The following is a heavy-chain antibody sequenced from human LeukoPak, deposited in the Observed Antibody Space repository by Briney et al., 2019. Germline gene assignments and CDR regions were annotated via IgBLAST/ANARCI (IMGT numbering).Heavy chain of an antibody. CDR1: GFTFSNAG. J-gene: IGHJ5*02. CDR2: IKEDGSEK. Sequence: GGSLRLSCAASGFTFSNAGMSWVRQAPGKGLEWVANIKEDGSEKYYVDSVKGRFTISRDNAKNSLYLQMNSLRGEDTAVYYCARVGLGVGSGRKASGFDPWGQGTLVTVSS. CDR3: ARVGLGVGSGRKASGFDP. V-gene: IGHV3-7*01. D-gene: IGHD3-10*01.